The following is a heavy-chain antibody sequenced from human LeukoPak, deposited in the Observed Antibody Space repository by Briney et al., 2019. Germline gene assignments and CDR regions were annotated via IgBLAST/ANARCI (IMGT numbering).Heavy chain of an antibody. CDR3: ARGKAGGRVDLFDP. D-gene: IGHD6-13*01. V-gene: IGHV3-23*01. CDR1: GFTFSAYA. J-gene: IGHJ5*02. CDR2: IVATYEGT. Sequence: PGGSLRLSCAASGFTFSAYAMMWVRQAPGKGLEWVSSIVATYEGTFYADSVQGRFMISRDNSESTVSLQMNSLRAEDTAVYYCARGKAGGRVDLFDPWGQGTLVTVSS.